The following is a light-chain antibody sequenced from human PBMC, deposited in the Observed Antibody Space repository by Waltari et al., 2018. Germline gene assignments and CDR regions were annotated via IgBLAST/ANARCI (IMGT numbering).Light chain of an antibody. CDR1: SSDLGSYNV. CDR2: EVI. J-gene: IGLJ2*01. Sequence: QSALTQPASVSGSPGQSITISCPGSSSDLGSYNVVSWYQHHPGKAPKLVIYEVINRPSGVSNRFSGSKSGNTASLTISGLQAEDEADYYCCSYAGSVVFGGGTKLTVL. CDR3: CSYAGSVV. V-gene: IGLV2-23*02.